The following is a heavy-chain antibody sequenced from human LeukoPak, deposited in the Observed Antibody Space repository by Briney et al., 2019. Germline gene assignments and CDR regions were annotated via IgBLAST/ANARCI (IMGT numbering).Heavy chain of an antibody. D-gene: IGHD6-19*01. Sequence: PGGSLRLSCAASGFTFSSYWMSWVRQAPGKGLEWVANIKQDGSEKYYVDSVEGRFTISRDNAKNSLYLQMTSLRAEDTAVYYCARSYGSGWYFFDYWGQGTLVTVSS. CDR3: ARSYGSGWYFFDY. CDR1: GFTFSSYW. CDR2: IKQDGSEK. V-gene: IGHV3-7*01. J-gene: IGHJ4*02.